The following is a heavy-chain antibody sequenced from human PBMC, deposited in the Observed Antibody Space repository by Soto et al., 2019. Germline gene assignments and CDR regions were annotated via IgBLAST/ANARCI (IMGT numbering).Heavy chain of an antibody. J-gene: IGHJ4*02. Sequence: QVQLEESGGGVVQPGRSLRLSCAASGFTFSRHTMHWVRQAPGKGLEWVASISYDGSNKYYADSVKGRFTISRDNSKNTLSAQIDSLRAEDTAVYYCARDRLRLGELSLLGYFDYWGQGTLVTVSS. CDR1: GFTFSRHT. V-gene: IGHV3-30*04. D-gene: IGHD3-16*02. CDR2: ISYDGSNK. CDR3: ARDRLRLGELSLLGYFDY.